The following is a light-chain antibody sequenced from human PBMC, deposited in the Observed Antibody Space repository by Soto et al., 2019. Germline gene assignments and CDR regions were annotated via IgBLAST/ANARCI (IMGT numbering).Light chain of an antibody. CDR3: QVWDSSSDHVE. Sequence: SYELTQPPSVSVAPGQTAMMTCGGNSIGSKTVHWYQQKPGQAPVLVVYDDRARPSGIPERFSGSNSGNTATLTISTVAVGDEADYYCQVWDSSSDHVEFGGGTKLTVL. V-gene: IGLV3-21*02. CDR2: DDR. CDR1: SIGSKT. J-gene: IGLJ2*01.